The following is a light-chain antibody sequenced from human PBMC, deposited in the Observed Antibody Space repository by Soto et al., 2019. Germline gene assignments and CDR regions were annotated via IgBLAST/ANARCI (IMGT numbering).Light chain of an antibody. CDR1: QSISSW. CDR3: QQYNSYLWT. Sequence: DIQMTQPPSPLFASVEARVTITCRASQSISSWLAWYQQKPGKAPKLLIYDASSLESGVPSRFSGSGSGTEFTLTISSLQPDDFATYYCQQYNSYLWTFGQGTKVDI. CDR2: DAS. V-gene: IGKV1-5*01. J-gene: IGKJ1*01.